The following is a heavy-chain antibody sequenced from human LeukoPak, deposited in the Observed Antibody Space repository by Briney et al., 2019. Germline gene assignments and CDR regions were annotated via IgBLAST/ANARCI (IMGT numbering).Heavy chain of an antibody. Sequence: SDTLSLTYSVSGGSISRYYWNWIRQPPGKGLEWIGYIYHSGYTNYNPSLKSRVAISVDTSKNQFALKLTSVTAADTAGYYCARAPITMVRGVINWPYGMDVWGQGTTVTVSS. J-gene: IGHJ6*02. D-gene: IGHD3-10*01. CDR1: GGSISRYY. V-gene: IGHV4-59*07. CDR3: ARAPITMVRGVINWPYGMDV. CDR2: IYHSGYT.